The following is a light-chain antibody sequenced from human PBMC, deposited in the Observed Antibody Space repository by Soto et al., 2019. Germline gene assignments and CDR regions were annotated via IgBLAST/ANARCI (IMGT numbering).Light chain of an antibody. Sequence: EIVLTQSPATLSLSPGERATLSCRGSQTVGRTLAWYQQKPGQAPRLLISDASNRATGIPARFSGSGSGTDFTLTIGSLEPEDSAVYYCQQRKHWPPITFGQGTRLEIK. V-gene: IGKV3-11*01. J-gene: IGKJ5*01. CDR2: DAS. CDR1: QTVGRT. CDR3: QQRKHWPPIT.